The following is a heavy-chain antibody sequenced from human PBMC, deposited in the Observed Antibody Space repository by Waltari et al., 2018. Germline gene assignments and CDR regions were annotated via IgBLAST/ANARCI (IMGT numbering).Heavy chain of an antibody. CDR2: ISGDASGT. CDR1: GFTFSTSS. J-gene: IGHJ4*02. V-gene: IGHV3-74*01. CDR3: ATGGGVQSN. Sequence: EVQLVESGGGLVGPGGSLRLSCAASGFTFSTSSMHWVRQAPGKGLVWVSRISGDASGTVYGDSVKGRFTISRDNAKNTLYLQRNSLRAEDTALYYCATGGGVQSNWGQGTLVTVSS. D-gene: IGHD2-8*01.